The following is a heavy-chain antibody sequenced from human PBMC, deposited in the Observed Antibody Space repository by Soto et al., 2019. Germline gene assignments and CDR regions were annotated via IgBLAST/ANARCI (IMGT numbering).Heavy chain of an antibody. J-gene: IGHJ4*02. CDR2: IYSSGQT. D-gene: IGHD3-10*01. CDR1: GFSVSTNY. Sequence: EVELLESGGGLVRPGGSLRLSCRVSGFSVSTNYMAWVRQVPGKGLEWASVIYSSGQTYYPDSVQGRFTISRDNSKNTVYLQMSSLRVEDTGVYSCARIYGSGVVDFWGQGSLITVSS. CDR3: ARIYGSGVVDF. V-gene: IGHV3-53*01.